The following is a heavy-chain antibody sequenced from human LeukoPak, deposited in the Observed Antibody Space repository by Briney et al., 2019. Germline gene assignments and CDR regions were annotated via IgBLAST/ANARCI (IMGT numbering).Heavy chain of an antibody. V-gene: IGHV4-59*12. CDR2: IYYSGST. D-gene: IGHD3-9*01. J-gene: IGHJ4*02. CDR3: AREGYYDISTATNLFDY. Sequence: SETLSLTCTVSGGSIRGYYWSWVRQPPGKGLEWIAYIYYSGSTNYNPSLKSRVTISVDKSKNQFSLKLSSVTAADTAVYYCAREGYYDISTATNLFDYWGQGTLVTVSS. CDR1: GGSIRGYY.